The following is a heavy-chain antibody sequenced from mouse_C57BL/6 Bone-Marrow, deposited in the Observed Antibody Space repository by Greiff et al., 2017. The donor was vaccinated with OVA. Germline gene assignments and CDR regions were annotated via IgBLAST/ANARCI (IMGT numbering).Heavy chain of an antibody. J-gene: IGHJ3*01. D-gene: IGHD1-1*01. CDR1: GYTFTSYW. V-gene: IGHV1-53*01. CDR3: ASGASYYYGQPSWFAY. CDR2: INPSNGGT. Sequence: VQLQQPGTELVKPGASVKLSCKASGYTFTSYWMHWVKQRPGQGLEWIGNINPSNGGTNYNEKFKSKATLTVDKSSSTAYMQLSSLTSEDSAVYYCASGASYYYGQPSWFAYWGQGTLVTVSA.